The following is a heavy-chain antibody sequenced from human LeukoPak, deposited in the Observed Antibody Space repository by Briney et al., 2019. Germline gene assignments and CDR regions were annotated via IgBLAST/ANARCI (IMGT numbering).Heavy chain of an antibody. CDR2: ISSSGSTI. CDR1: GFTFSDYY. CDR3: AKLGYYDILTGYSPRGYFDY. J-gene: IGHJ4*02. D-gene: IGHD3-9*01. V-gene: IGHV3-11*01. Sequence: VGSLRLSCAASGFTFSDYYMSWIPQAPGQGLEGVSYISSSGSTIYYADSVKGRFTISRDNSKNTLYLQMNSLRAEDTAVYYCAKLGYYDILTGYSPRGYFDYWGQGTLVTVSS.